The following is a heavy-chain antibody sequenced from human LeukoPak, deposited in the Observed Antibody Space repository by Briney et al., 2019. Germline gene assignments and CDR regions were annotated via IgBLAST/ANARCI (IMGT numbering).Heavy chain of an antibody. D-gene: IGHD4-17*01. Sequence: GGSLRLSCAASGFTLSSYAMNWVRQAPGKGLEWVSYISSSGSTIYYADPVKGRFTISRDNAKNSLYLQMNSLRAEDTAVYYCAKGGASVTRYVDYWGQGTLVTVSS. CDR3: AKGGASVTRYVDY. CDR1: GFTLSSYA. J-gene: IGHJ4*02. V-gene: IGHV3-48*03. CDR2: ISSSGSTI.